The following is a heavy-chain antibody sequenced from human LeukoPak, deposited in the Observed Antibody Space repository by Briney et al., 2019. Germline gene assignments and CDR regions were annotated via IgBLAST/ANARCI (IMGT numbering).Heavy chain of an antibody. CDR3: ARGPPYYDILTSYQHWFDP. Sequence: GGSLRLSCAASGFTFSSYWMSWVRQAPGKGLEWVANIKQDGSEKYYVDSVKGRFTISRDNAKNSLYLQMNSLRAEDTAVYYCARGPPYYDILTSYQHWFDPWGQGTLVTVSS. J-gene: IGHJ5*02. CDR1: GFTFSSYW. V-gene: IGHV3-7*04. CDR2: IKQDGSEK. D-gene: IGHD3-9*01.